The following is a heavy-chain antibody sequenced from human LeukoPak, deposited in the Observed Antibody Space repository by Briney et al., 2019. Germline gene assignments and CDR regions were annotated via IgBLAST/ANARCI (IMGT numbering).Heavy chain of an antibody. Sequence: GGSLRLSCAASGFTFSDYYMSWIRQAPGKGLEWVSYISSFSGTINYADSVKGRFTISRDNAKNSLYLQMNSLRAEDTAVYYCARDAGYYDSSGYYTWGQGTLVTVSS. V-gene: IGHV3-11*04. CDR3: ARDAGYYDSSGYYT. J-gene: IGHJ5*02. CDR2: ISSFSGTI. D-gene: IGHD3-22*01. CDR1: GFTFSDYY.